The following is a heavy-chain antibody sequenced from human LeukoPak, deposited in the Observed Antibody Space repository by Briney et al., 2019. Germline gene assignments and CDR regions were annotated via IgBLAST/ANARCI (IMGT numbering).Heavy chain of an antibody. D-gene: IGHD6-19*01. V-gene: IGHV3-23*01. CDR2: ISGSGGST. CDR1: GFTFSSYA. J-gene: IGHJ4*02. CDR3: ATATQAGAGKYYFDY. Sequence: QPGGSLRLSCAASGFTFSSYAMSWVRQAPGKGLEWVSAISGSGGSTYYADSVKGRFTISRDNSKNTLYLQMNSLRADDTAVYYCATATQAGAGKYYFDYWGQGTLVTVSS.